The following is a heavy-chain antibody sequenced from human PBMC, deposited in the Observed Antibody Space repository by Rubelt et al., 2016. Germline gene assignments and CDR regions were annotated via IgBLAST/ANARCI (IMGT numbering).Heavy chain of an antibody. CDR3: AREYVKLERLRYNYGMDV. D-gene: IGHD1-1*01. CDR1: DVTFSDYS. J-gene: IGHJ6*02. V-gene: IGHV3-21*01. CDR2: ISRSSNYI. Sequence: EVQLVESGGGLVKPGGSLRLSCAASDVTFSDYSMSWVRQAPGKGLEWVSSISRSSNYIYYADSVKGRVTISRDNAKNSLYLRMDSLRAEDTAIYYCAREYVKLERLRYNYGMDVWGPGTTVTVSS.